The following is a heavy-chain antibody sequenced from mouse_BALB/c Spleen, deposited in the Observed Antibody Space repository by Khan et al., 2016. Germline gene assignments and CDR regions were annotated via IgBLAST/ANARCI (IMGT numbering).Heavy chain of an antibody. CDR3: ARDMEGYDDASDY. CDR2: IRNKANGYTT. J-gene: IGHJ4*01. V-gene: IGHV7-3*02. Sequence: EVELVESGGGLVQPGGSLRLSCATSGFTFTDYYMSWVRQPPGKAREWLGFIRNKANGYTTEHSASVKGRFTISRDTSKSILYLQMNTLRAEDSATYYCARDMEGYDDASDYWGQGTSVTVSS. CDR1: GFTFTDYY. D-gene: IGHD2-2*01.